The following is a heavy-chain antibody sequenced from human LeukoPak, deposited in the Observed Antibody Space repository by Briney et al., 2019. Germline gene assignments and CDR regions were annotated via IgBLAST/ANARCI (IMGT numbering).Heavy chain of an antibody. Sequence: GGSLKLSCSASGFTFSNFAMSWVRQAPGRGLEWVSAVSSDGINTYYTDSLKGRFTISRDNSKNTVFLQMHSLTAEDTAVYYCAKPFGFLEWLYGGYFDSWGQGTLVTVSS. V-gene: IGHV3-23*01. CDR3: AKPFGFLEWLYGGYFDS. D-gene: IGHD3-3*01. CDR1: GFTFSNFA. CDR2: VSSDGINT. J-gene: IGHJ4*02.